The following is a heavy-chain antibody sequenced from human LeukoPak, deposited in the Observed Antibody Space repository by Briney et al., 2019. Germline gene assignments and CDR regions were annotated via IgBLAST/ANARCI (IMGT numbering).Heavy chain of an antibody. CDR2: ISSSNSYT. V-gene: IGHV3-11*03. CDR1: GFTFSDYY. J-gene: IGHJ6*02. CDR3: ARPRTRGYYYAMDV. Sequence: PGGSLRLSCAASGFTFSDYYMSWIRQAPGKGLEWVSSISSSNSYTNYADFVKGRFTISRDNAKNSLYLQMNSLRAEDTAVYYCARPRTRGYYYAMDVWGQGTTVTVSS. D-gene: IGHD1-7*01.